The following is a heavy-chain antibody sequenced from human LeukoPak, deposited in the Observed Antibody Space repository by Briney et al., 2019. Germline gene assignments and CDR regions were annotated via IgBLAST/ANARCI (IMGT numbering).Heavy chain of an antibody. V-gene: IGHV1-2*02. CDR1: GYTFTGYY. J-gene: IGHJ4*02. D-gene: IGHD6-6*01. CDR3: ARGSTRSSSSSGY. Sequence: ASVKVSCKASGYTFTGYYMHWVRQAPGQGLEWMGWINPNSGGTNYAQKFQGRVTMTRDTSISTAYMELSRLRSDDTAVYYCARGSTRSSSSSGYWGQGTLVTVSS. CDR2: INPNSGGT.